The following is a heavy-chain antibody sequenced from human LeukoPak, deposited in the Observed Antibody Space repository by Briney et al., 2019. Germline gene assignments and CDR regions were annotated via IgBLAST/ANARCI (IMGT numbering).Heavy chain of an antibody. D-gene: IGHD5-12*01. Sequence: GGSLRLSCAASGFTFSSYAMHWVRQAPGKGLEWVAVISYDGSNKYYADSVKGRFTISRDNSKNTLYPQMNSLRAEDTAVYYCARDQDSTLVATLGYWGQGTLVTVSS. J-gene: IGHJ4*02. V-gene: IGHV3-30-3*01. CDR3: ARDQDSTLVATLGY. CDR1: GFTFSSYA. CDR2: ISYDGSNK.